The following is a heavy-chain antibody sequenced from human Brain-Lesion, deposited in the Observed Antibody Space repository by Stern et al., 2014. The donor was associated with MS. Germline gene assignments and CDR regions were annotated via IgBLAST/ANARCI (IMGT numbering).Heavy chain of an antibody. J-gene: IGHJ1*01. V-gene: IGHV3-23*04. CDR1: GFSFSTYG. CDR3: AKWPHHIAVAGTRYFQH. D-gene: IGHD6-19*01. Sequence: EVQLVESGGGLVKPGGSLRLSCAASGFSFSTYGLSWVRQTPGKGLQRVSVISGRGGHTYYADSVKGRFTISRDNSKNTLYLQMDSLRADDTAVYYCAKWPHHIAVAGTRYFQHWGQGTLVTVSS. CDR2: ISGRGGHT.